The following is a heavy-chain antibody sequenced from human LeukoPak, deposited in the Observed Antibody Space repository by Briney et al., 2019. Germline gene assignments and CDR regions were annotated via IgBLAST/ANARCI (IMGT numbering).Heavy chain of an antibody. D-gene: IGHD6-13*01. CDR2: IYTRGST. Sequence: GSLRLSCAASGFTFSSYAMSWVRQPAGKGLEWIGRIYTRGSTTYNPSLQSRVTISLDKSKNLFSLNLSSVTAADTAVYYCARDDVGIAAAGGIYWGQGTLVTVSS. CDR3: ARDDVGIAAAGGIY. J-gene: IGHJ4*02. V-gene: IGHV4-4*07. CDR1: GFTFSSYA.